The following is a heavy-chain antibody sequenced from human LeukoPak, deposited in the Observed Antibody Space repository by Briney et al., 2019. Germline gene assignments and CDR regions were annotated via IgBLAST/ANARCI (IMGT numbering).Heavy chain of an antibody. CDR2: IYHSGST. J-gene: IGHJ3*02. Sequence: SETLSHTCAVSGGSISSGGYSWSWIRQPPGKGLEWIGYIYHSGSTYYNPSLKSRVTISVDRSKNQFSLKLSSVTAADTAVYYCARGYAARVDAFDIWGQGTMVTVSS. CDR3: ARGYAARVDAFDI. CDR1: GGSISSGGYS. V-gene: IGHV4-30-2*01. D-gene: IGHD3-16*01.